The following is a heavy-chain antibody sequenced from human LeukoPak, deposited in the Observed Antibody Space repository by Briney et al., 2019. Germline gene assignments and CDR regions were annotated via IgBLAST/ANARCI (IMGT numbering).Heavy chain of an antibody. CDR3: ASGYSSGWYAIDY. CDR1: GFTLSSYW. V-gene: IGHV3-7*01. Sequence: GGSLRLSCAASGFTLSSYWMSWVRQAPGKGLEWVANIKQDGSEKYYVDSVNGHFTISRDNAKNSLYLQMNSLRADDTAVYYCASGYSSGWYAIDYWGQGTLVTVSS. CDR2: IKQDGSEK. D-gene: IGHD6-19*01. J-gene: IGHJ4*02.